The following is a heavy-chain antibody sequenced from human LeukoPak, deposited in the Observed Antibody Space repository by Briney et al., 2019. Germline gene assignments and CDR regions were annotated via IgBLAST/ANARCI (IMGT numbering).Heavy chain of an antibody. V-gene: IGHV1-18*01. Sequence: ASVKVSCKASGYTFTSYGISWVRQAPGQGLEWMGWIGAYNGNTNYAQKLQGRVTMTTDTSTSTAYMELRSLRSDDTAVYYCARDWIHGSGTEIFDYWGQGTLVTVSS. CDR3: ARDWIHGSGTEIFDY. J-gene: IGHJ4*02. CDR2: IGAYNGNT. D-gene: IGHD3-10*01. CDR1: GYTFTSYG.